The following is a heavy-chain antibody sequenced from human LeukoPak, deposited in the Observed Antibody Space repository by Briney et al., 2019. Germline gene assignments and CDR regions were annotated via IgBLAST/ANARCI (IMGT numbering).Heavy chain of an antibody. CDR2: IDSDGSST. J-gene: IGHJ4*02. V-gene: IGHV3-74*01. Sequence: GGSLRLSCAASGFTFRNYWMHWVRQAPGKGLVWVSRIDSDGSSTSYADSVKGRFAISRDNAKNTLYLQMNSLSVEDTAVYHCARGLDYYDSSGYYWGQGTLVTVSS. CDR1: GFTFRNYW. CDR3: ARGLDYYDSSGYY. D-gene: IGHD3-22*01.